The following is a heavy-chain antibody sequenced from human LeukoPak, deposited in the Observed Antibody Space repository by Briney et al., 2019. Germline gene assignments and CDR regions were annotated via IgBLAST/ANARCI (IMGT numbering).Heavy chain of an antibody. Sequence: PGGSLRLSCAASGFTFSSYSMNWVRQAPGKGLEWVSAISGSGGSTYYADSVKGRFTISRDNSKNTLYLQMNSLRAEDTAVYYCAKTMVRGASTPYYFDYWGQGTLVTVSS. CDR2: ISGSGGST. CDR1: GFTFSSYS. D-gene: IGHD3-10*01. J-gene: IGHJ4*02. CDR3: AKTMVRGASTPYYFDY. V-gene: IGHV3-23*01.